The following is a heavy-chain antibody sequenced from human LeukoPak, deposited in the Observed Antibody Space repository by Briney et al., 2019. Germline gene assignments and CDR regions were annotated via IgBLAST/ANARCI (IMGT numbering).Heavy chain of an antibody. CDR2: IKQDGSEK. Sequence: GGSLSLSCAASGFTSSNYWMSWVRKAQRKGLEWVANIKQDGSEKYYVDSVKGRFTISRDNAKNSLYLQMNSLRAEDTAVYYCARDRGSSGWYEFDYWGQGTLVTVSS. CDR1: GFTSSNYW. CDR3: ARDRGSSGWYEFDY. J-gene: IGHJ4*02. V-gene: IGHV3-7*01. D-gene: IGHD6-19*01.